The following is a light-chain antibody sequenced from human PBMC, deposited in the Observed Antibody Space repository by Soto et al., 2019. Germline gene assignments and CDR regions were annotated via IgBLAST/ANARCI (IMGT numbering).Light chain of an antibody. CDR1: QSISSW. CDR3: QQYNLAYT. CDR2: KAS. Sequence: DIQMTQSPSTLSASVGDRVTITCRASQSISSWLAWYQQKPGKAPKLLIYKASSLESGVPSRFSGSGSGTEFTLTISSLQPDDFATYYCQQYNLAYTFGQGTKLEIK. V-gene: IGKV1-5*03. J-gene: IGKJ2*01.